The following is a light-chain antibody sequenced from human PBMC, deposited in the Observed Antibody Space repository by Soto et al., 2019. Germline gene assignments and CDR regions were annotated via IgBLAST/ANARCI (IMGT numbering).Light chain of an antibody. CDR3: QESFFTLGT. J-gene: IGKJ1*01. CDR2: GAS. Sequence: DIQMTQSPSALSASVVDRVTITCRARQYIGDFSNWYPQPPGKAPELLLFGASHLHIGLPSRFSGSGSGTEFTLTFNHLQREDFANYSCQESFFTLGTCGRGTKVDIK. CDR1: QYIGDF. V-gene: IGKV1-39*01.